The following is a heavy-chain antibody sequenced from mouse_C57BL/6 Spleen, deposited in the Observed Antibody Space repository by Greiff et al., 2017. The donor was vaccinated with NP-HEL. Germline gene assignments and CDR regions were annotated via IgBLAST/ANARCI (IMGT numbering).Heavy chain of an antibody. Sequence: VMLVESGAELARPGASVKMSCKASGYTFTSYTMHWVKQRPGQGLEWIGYINPSSGYTKYNQKFKDKATLTADKSSSTAYMQLSSLTSEDSAVYYCARGIITTVVAKDWYFDVWGTGTTVTVSS. CDR3: ARGIITTVVAKDWYFDV. V-gene: IGHV1-4*01. D-gene: IGHD1-1*01. CDR1: GYTFTSYT. J-gene: IGHJ1*03. CDR2: INPSSGYT.